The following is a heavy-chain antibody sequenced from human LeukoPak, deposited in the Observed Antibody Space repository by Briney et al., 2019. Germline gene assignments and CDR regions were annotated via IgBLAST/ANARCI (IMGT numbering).Heavy chain of an antibody. CDR2: ISSGSDYT. V-gene: IGHV3-21*01. J-gene: IGHJ5*01. Sequence: GGSLRLSCAASGFTFSLYSMNWVRQAPGKGLEWVSSISSGSDYTFYGDSLKGRFSISRDNAKNSLYLQMNSLRAEDTAVYYCARGGRRFDSWGQGTLVSVSS. CDR1: GFTFSLYS. D-gene: IGHD2-15*01. CDR3: ARGGRRFDS.